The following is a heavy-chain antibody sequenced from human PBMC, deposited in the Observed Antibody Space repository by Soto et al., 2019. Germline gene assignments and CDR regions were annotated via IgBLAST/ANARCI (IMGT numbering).Heavy chain of an antibody. CDR2: INPSGGST. D-gene: IGHD2-15*01. CDR3: ARERHCSGGSCYYFDY. Sequence: VKVSCKASGYTFTSYYMHWVRQAPGQGLEWMGIINPSGGSTSYAQKFQGRVTMTRDTSTSTVYMELSSLRSEDTAVYYCARERHCSGGSCYYFDYWGQGTLVTVSS. V-gene: IGHV1-46*03. CDR1: GYTFTSYY. J-gene: IGHJ4*02.